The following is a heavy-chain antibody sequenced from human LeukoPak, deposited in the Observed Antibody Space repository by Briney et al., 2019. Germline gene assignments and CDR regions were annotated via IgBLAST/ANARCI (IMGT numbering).Heavy chain of an antibody. CDR2: IKQDGSEK. CDR1: GFTFSSYW. J-gene: IGHJ4*02. D-gene: IGHD6-6*01. Sequence: GGSLRLSCAASGFTFSSYWMSWVRQAPGKGLEWVANIKQDGSEKYYVDSVKGRFTISRDNAKNSLYLQMNSLRAEDTAMYYCARGDSSSKIDYWGQGTLVTVSS. V-gene: IGHV3-7*01. CDR3: ARGDSSSKIDY.